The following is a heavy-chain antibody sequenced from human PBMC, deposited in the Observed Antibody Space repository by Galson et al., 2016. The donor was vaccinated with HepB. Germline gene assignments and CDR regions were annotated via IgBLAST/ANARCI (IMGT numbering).Heavy chain of an antibody. CDR3: ARDDDYVWGTYRYTRTVPQYYFDC. V-gene: IGHV3-30-3*01. CDR1: GFTFSSYA. D-gene: IGHD3-16*02. CDR2: ISFDGSNN. J-gene: IGHJ4*02. Sequence: SLRLSCAASGFTFSSYAMHWVRQAPGKGLEWVAVISFDGSNNFYADSVEGRFTISRDNSKNTLYLQMNSLRAEDTAVYYCARDDDYVWGTYRYTRTVPQYYFDCWGQGTLVTVSS.